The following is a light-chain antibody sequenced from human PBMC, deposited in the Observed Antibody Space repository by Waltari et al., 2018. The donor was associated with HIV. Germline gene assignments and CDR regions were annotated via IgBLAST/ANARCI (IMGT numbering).Light chain of an antibody. V-gene: IGKV3-15*01. J-gene: IGKJ3*01. CDR2: GAS. CDR1: QSVSSN. CDR3: QQYNDWPFT. Sequence: EVVMTQSPATLSVSPGERATLSCRASQSVSSNLAWYQQKPGQAPRLLIYGASTRATGIPARVSGSGSGTEFTLTISSLQSEDFAVYFCQQYNDWPFTFGPGTKVDMK.